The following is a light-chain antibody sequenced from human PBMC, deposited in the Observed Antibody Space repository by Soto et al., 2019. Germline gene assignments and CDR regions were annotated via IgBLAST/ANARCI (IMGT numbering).Light chain of an antibody. Sequence: QSALTQPASVSGSPGQSITISCTGTSSDVGGYNYVSWYQQHPGKAPKLMMYDVSNRPSGVSNRFSGSKSGNTASLTISGLQAEDETDYYCSSYTTGSTLVFGGGTKVTVL. CDR3: SSYTTGSTLV. CDR2: DVS. CDR1: SSDVGGYNY. V-gene: IGLV2-14*01. J-gene: IGLJ2*01.